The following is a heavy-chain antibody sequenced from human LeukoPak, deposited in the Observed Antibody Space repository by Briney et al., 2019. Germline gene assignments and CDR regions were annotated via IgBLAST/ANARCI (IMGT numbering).Heavy chain of an antibody. D-gene: IGHD6-19*01. CDR3: AKTTTGYSSGRYPGWPADS. CDR1: GFTFNTYA. V-gene: IGHV3-23*01. J-gene: IGHJ4*02. CDR2: IFGSGGSA. Sequence: GGSLRLSCAASGFTFNTYAMYWVRQAPGKGREWVSGIFGSGGSAHYADSVKGRFTISRDNSKNTVYLQMNSLRAEDTAVYYCAKTTTGYSSGRYPGWPADSWGQGALVTVSS.